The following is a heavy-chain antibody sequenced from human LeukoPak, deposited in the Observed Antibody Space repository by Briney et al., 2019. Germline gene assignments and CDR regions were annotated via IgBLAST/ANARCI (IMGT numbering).Heavy chain of an antibody. CDR3: AREDTAMVI. CDR2: IYHSGST. J-gene: IGHJ4*02. D-gene: IGHD5-18*01. V-gene: IGHV4-38-2*02. CDR1: GYSISSGYY. Sequence: SETLSLTCTVSGYSISSGYYWGWIRQPPGKGLEWIGSIYHSGSTNYNPSLKSRVTISVDTSKNQFSLKLSSVTAADTAVYYCAREDTAMVIWGQGTLVTVSS.